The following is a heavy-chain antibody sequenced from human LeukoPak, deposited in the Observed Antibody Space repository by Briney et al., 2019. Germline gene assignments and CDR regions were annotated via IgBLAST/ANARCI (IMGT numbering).Heavy chain of an antibody. J-gene: IGHJ3*02. CDR3: ALPYFGAGVDAFDI. Sequence: PSETRSLTCSVSGGSIGRATYYWGWIRQPPGKGLDWIGTMYYSGNTDYNPSLKSRITISVDTSKNQFYLRLTSVTAADTALYYCALPYFGAGVDAFDIWGQGTRVAVSS. D-gene: IGHD3-10*01. CDR2: MYYSGNT. CDR1: GGSIGRATYY. V-gene: IGHV4-39*07.